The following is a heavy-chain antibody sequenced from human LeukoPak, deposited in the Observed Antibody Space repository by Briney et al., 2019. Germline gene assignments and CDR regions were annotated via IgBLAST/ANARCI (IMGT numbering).Heavy chain of an antibody. Sequence: GSLRLSCAASGFTFSSCWMHWVHQAPGKGLVWVSHINTDGSTTTYADSVKGRFTVSRDNAKHTLFLQMNSLRAEDTAVYYCARDPYSSGWYDYWGQGTLVTVSS. D-gene: IGHD6-19*01. V-gene: IGHV3-74*01. J-gene: IGHJ4*02. CDR3: ARDPYSSGWYDY. CDR1: GFTFSSCW. CDR2: INTDGSTT.